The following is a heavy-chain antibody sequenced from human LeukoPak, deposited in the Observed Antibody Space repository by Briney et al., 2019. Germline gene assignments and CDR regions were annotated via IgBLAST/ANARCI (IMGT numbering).Heavy chain of an antibody. CDR1: GYSFTSHW. CDR2: IYPGDSES. CDR3: ARPHYDILTGYYYYYDMDV. J-gene: IGHJ6*02. D-gene: IGHD3-9*01. Sequence: GESLKISCKGSGYSFTSHWIGWVRQMPGKGLEWMGIIYPGDSESRYSPSFQGQVTISADKSISTAYLQWSSLKASDTAMYYCARPHYDILTGYYYYYDMDVWGQGTTVTVSS. V-gene: IGHV5-51*01.